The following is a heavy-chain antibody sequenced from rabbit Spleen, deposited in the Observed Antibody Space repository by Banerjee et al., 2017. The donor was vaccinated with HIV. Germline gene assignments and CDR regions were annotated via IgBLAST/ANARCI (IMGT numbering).Heavy chain of an antibody. Sequence: QSLEESGGGLVQPEGSLALTCKASGFSFSSSDYICWVRQAPGKGLEWISCIAGSSSGFTYSATWAKGRFTISKTSSTTVTLQMTSLTAADTATYFCARNFDLWGQGTLVTVS. CDR2: IAGSSSGFT. CDR1: GFSFSSSDY. J-gene: IGHJ4*01. V-gene: IGHV1S40*01. CDR3: ARNFDL.